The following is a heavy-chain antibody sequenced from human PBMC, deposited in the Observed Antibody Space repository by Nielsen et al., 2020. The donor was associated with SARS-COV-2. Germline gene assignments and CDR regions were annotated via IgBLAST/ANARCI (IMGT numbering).Heavy chain of an antibody. Sequence: GESLKISCVVSGFTISTYGMSWVRQAPGKGLEWVSAISSSTYYVDSVKGRFTISRDNSKNTLYLQMSSLRAEDTAVYYCVKGGSSAWSYHLDYWGQGTLVTVSS. CDR1: GFTISTYG. D-gene: IGHD6-13*01. V-gene: IGHV3-23*01. CDR2: ISSST. CDR3: VKGGSSAWSYHLDY. J-gene: IGHJ4*02.